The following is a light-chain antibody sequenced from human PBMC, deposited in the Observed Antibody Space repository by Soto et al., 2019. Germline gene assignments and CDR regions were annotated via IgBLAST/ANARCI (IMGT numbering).Light chain of an antibody. CDR2: EGT. CDR1: NNL. CDR3: CAYVGARSYV. V-gene: IGLV2-23*01. Sequence: SALNLHASLSGSPGQSQPISCTGTNNLVSWYQQHPGKAPKVVVYEGTKRPSGVSNRFSGSNSGGTASLTISGLQAEDEASYFCCAYVGARSYVFGPGTKVTVL. J-gene: IGLJ1*01.